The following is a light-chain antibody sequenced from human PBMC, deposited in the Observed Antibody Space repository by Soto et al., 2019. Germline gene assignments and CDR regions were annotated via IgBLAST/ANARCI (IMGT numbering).Light chain of an antibody. Sequence: EIVLTQSPGTLSLSPGERDTLSCRASQTVYSNVAWYQQRPGQSPRLLIYRASTRATDIPARFSDSGSGTEFTLTISSLQPEDFAVYYCQHYQNLWAFGQGTKVDIK. J-gene: IGKJ1*01. CDR3: QHYQNLWA. CDR1: QTVYSN. CDR2: RAS. V-gene: IGKV3-15*01.